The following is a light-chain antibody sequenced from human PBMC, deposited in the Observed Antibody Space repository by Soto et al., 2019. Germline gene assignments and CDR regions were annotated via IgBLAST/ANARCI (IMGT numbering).Light chain of an antibody. CDR3: QHYAHNSPIT. J-gene: IGKJ5*01. V-gene: IGKV3-20*01. Sequence: LTHSPSTLSLSPGERATLSCRVSQSVSSGLAWYQHRPGQAPRLLISGASSRATGIPDRFSGSGSGTDFTLTISRLEPEDFALYYCQHYAHNSPITFGQGTRLEIK. CDR2: GAS. CDR1: QSVSSG.